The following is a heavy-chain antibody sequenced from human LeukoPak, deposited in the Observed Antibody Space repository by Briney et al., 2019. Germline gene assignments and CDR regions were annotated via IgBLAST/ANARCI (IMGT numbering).Heavy chain of an antibody. CDR3: ARHQRLAAASIHTRFDC. CDR1: GGSISSYY. J-gene: IGHJ4*02. CDR2: IYYSGST. Sequence: SETLSLTCTVSGGSISSYYWSWIRQPPGKGLEWIGYIYYSGSTNYNPSLKSRVTISVDTSKNQFSLKLSSVTAADTAAYYCARHQRLAAASIHTRFDCWGQGTLVTVSS. V-gene: IGHV4-59*08. D-gene: IGHD6-13*01.